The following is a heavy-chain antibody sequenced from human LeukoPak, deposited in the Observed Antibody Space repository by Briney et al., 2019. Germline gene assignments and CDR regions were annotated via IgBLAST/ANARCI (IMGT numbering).Heavy chain of an antibody. Sequence: SETLSLTCTVSGGSISSYYWSWIRQPPGKGLEWIGFIYYSGSTNYNPSLKSRVTISEDTSKNQFSLKLSSVTAADTAVYYCARNRPVWGSFSYFDYWGQGTLVTVSS. V-gene: IGHV4-59*08. J-gene: IGHJ4*02. CDR2: IYYSGST. CDR3: ARNRPVWGSFSYFDY. D-gene: IGHD3-16*01. CDR1: GGSISSYY.